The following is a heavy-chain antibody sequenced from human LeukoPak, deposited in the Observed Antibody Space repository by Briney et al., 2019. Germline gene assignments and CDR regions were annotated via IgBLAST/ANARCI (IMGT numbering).Heavy chain of an antibody. Sequence: ASVKVSRKASGYTITSYDINWVRQATGQGLAWMGWMNHNSGNTGYAHKFQGRVTMTRNASISTAYMELSSLRSEDTAVYYCARRTRELGYCSGGSSYHDAFDIWGQGTMVTVS. CDR3: ARRTRELGYCSGGSSYHDAFDI. V-gene: IGHV1-8*01. CDR1: GYTITSYD. D-gene: IGHD2-15*01. J-gene: IGHJ3*02. CDR2: MNHNSGNT.